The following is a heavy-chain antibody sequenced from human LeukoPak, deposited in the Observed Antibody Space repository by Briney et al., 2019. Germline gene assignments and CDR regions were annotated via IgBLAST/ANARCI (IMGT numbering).Heavy chain of an antibody. Sequence: GGSLRLSCAASEFSVGSNYMTWVRQAPGKGLEWVSLIYSGGSTYYADSVKGRFTISRDNSKNTLYLQMNSLRAEDTAVYYCAREADGDHFDYWGQGTLVTVSS. CDR1: EFSVGSNY. CDR3: AREADGDHFDY. CDR2: IYSGGST. J-gene: IGHJ4*02. D-gene: IGHD4-17*01. V-gene: IGHV3-53*01.